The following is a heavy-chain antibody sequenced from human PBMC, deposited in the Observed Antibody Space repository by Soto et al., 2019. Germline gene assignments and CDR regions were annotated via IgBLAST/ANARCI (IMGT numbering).Heavy chain of an antibody. CDR1: GFTFSDYE. V-gene: IGHV3-48*03. CDR3: AREGGFDWFYP. Sequence: EVHLVESGGGLVQPGGSLRLSCAASGFTFSDYEMNWVRQAPGKGLEWVSYISLSGTTIHYADSVKGRFTISRDNAKNSVYLQMNSLRVEDTAIYYCAREGGFDWFYPWGQGTRVTVSS. J-gene: IGHJ5*02. CDR2: ISLSGTTI.